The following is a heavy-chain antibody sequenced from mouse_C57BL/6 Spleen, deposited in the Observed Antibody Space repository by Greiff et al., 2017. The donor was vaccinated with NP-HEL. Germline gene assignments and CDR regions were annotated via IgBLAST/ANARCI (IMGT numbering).Heavy chain of an antibody. V-gene: IGHV1-39*01. Sequence: VQLKQSGPELVKSGASVKISCKASGYSFTDYNMNWVKQSNGKSLEWIGVINPNYGTTSYNQKFKGKATLTVDQSSSTAYMQLNSLTSEDSADFDLARGGGVDYWGQGTTLTVSS. J-gene: IGHJ2*01. CDR2: INPNYGTT. D-gene: IGHD1-1*02. CDR3: ARGGGVDY. CDR1: GYSFTDYN.